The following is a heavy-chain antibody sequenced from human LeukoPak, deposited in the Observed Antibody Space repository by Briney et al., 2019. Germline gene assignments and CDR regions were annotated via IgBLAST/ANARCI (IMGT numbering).Heavy chain of an antibody. CDR2: INHSGST. J-gene: IGHJ3*02. CDR1: GXSFSGYY. Sequence: PSETLSLTCAVYGXSFSGYYWSWIRQPPGKGLEWIGEINHSGSTNYNPSLKSRVTISVDTSKNQFSLKLNSVTATDTAVYYCARHDVVVPAATGDDAFDIWGQGTMVTVSS. CDR3: ARHDVVVPAATGDDAFDI. D-gene: IGHD2-2*01. V-gene: IGHV4-34*01.